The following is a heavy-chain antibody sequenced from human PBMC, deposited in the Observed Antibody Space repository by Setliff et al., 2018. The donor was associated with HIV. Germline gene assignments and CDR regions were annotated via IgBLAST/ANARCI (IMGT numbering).Heavy chain of an antibody. CDR1: GGSFTTYY. D-gene: IGHD1-1*01. CDR2: FYTSGST. J-gene: IGHJ4*02. V-gene: IGHV4-4*09. Sequence: PSETLSLTCTVSGGSFTTYYWSWLRQPPGKELEWIGYFYTSGSTNYNPSLKSRVTISIDTSKNQFSLKLNAVTAAVTAVYYCARRPPLTTGREYYFDFWGQGTLVTVSS. CDR3: ARRPPLTTGREYYFDF.